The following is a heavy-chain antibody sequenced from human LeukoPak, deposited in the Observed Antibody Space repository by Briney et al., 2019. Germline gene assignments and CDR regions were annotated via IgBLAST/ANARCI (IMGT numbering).Heavy chain of an antibody. D-gene: IGHD3-3*01. CDR1: GFSFSSYW. J-gene: IGHJ4*02. CDR2: INPDGSNM. V-gene: IGHV3-7*01. CDR3: VSGFLQWLY. Sequence: GGSLRLSCAASGFSFSSYWMSWVRQAPGKGLEWVANINPDGSNMLYVDSVKGRFTISRDNAKNSLYLQMNNLRAEDTAVYFCVSGFLQWLYWGQGTLVTISS.